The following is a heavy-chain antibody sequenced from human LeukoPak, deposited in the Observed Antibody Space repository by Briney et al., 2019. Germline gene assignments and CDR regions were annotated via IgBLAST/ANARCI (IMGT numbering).Heavy chain of an antibody. Sequence: PSETLSLTCTVSGGSISSYYWSSSRQPPGKGLEWIGYIYYSGSTNYNPSLKSRVTISVDTSKNQFSLKLSSVTAADPAVYYCARDGGRYFDYWGQGTLVTVSS. D-gene: IGHD3-9*01. V-gene: IGHV4-59*01. CDR3: ARDGGRYFDY. CDR1: GGSISSYY. J-gene: IGHJ4*02. CDR2: IYYSGST.